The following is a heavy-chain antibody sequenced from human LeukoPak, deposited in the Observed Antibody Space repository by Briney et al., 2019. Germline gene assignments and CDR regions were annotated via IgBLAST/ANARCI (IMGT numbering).Heavy chain of an antibody. V-gene: IGHV3-30*02. CDR1: GFTFSSYA. CDR2: IRYDGSNK. D-gene: IGHD3-10*01. J-gene: IGHJ4*02. CDR3: AKDHQYGSGSYSDY. Sequence: GGSLRLSCAASGFTFSSYAMHWVRQAPGKGLEWVAFIRYDGSNKYYADSVKGRFTISRDNSKNTLYLQMNSLRAEDTAVYYCAKDHQYGSGSYSDYWGQGTLVTVSS.